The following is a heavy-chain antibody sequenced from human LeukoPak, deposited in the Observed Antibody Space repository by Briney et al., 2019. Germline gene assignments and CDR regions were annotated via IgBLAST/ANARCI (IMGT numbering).Heavy chain of an antibody. J-gene: IGHJ6*03. Sequence: GGSLRLSCAASGFTFTSFWMSWVRRAPGKGLEWVANIKQDGSDIYYVDSVKGRFTISRDNAKNSLYLQMNSLRAEDTAVYYCARDRRDAYYYTYYYMDVWGKGTTVTVSS. CDR2: IKQDGSDI. CDR1: GFTFTSFW. CDR3: ARDRRDAYYYTYYYMDV. D-gene: IGHD1-26*01. V-gene: IGHV3-7*01.